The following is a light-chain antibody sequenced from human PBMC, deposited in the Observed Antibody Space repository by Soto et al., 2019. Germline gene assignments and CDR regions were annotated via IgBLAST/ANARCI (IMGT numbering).Light chain of an antibody. Sequence: QSVLTQPPSASGTPGQRVTISCSGSSSNIGSNYVYWYQQVPGTAPRLLMYRASQRPSGVPDRFSGSKSGTSASLAISGLRSEDEADYYCAAWDDTLIGLVFGGGTKLTVL. CDR2: RAS. V-gene: IGLV1-47*01. CDR1: SSNIGSNY. J-gene: IGLJ2*01. CDR3: AAWDDTLIGLV.